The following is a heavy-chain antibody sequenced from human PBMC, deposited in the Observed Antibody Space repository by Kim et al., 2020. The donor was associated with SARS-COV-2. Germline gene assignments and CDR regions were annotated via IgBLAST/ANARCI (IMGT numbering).Heavy chain of an antibody. J-gene: IGHJ4*02. Sequence: ASVKVSCKASGYPFTGYEIDWLRQAPGQGIEYMGWINPGTGDTGSAERFQGRLTLTTDTAVSTASVELTGLRSDDTAVYYCARANNSWLAQPFDYWGPGTLVTVSS. CDR3: ARANNSWLAQPFDY. D-gene: IGHD6-13*01. CDR2: INPGTGDT. CDR1: GYPFTGYE. V-gene: IGHV1-8*02.